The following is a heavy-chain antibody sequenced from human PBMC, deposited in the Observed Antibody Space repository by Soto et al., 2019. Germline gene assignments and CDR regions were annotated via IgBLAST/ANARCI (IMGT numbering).Heavy chain of an antibody. V-gene: IGHV1-69*01. CDR3: AREGIAAAGTMVYYYYGMDV. D-gene: IGHD6-13*01. Sequence: QVQLVQSGAEVKKPGSSVKVSCKASGGTFSSYAISWVRQAPGQGLEWMGGIIPIFGTANYAQKFQGRVTIIADESTSTAYMELRSLRSEDTAVYYCAREGIAAAGTMVYYYYGMDVWGQGTTVSVSS. J-gene: IGHJ6*02. CDR2: IIPIFGTA. CDR1: GGTFSSYA.